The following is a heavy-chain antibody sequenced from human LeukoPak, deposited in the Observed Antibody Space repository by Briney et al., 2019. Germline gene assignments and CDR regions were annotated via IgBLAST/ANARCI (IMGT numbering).Heavy chain of an antibody. V-gene: IGHV4-59*01. CDR3: ASQLGGTTFH. J-gene: IGHJ4*02. CDR1: GVSINTYF. Sequence: SETLSLTCTVSGVSINTYFWSWIRQPPGKGLEWIGYVYYTGITNYNPSLKSRVSISLDTSKNQFSLRLNSVAAAETAVYYCASQLGGTTFHWGQGTLITVSS. CDR2: VYYTGIT. D-gene: IGHD1/OR15-1a*01.